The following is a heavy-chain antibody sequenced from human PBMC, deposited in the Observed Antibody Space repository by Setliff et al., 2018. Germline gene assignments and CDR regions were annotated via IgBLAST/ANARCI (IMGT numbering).Heavy chain of an antibody. V-gene: IGHV4-34*01. J-gene: IGHJ5*02. CDR3: ARGKGTWVLLRWFDP. Sequence: LSLTCAVYGGSFSGYYWSWIRQPPGKGLEWIGEINHSGSTNYNPSLKSRVTISVDTSKNQFSLKLSSVTAADTAVYYCARGKGTWVLLRWFDPWGQGTLVTVSS. CDR1: GGSFSGYY. D-gene: IGHD3-10*01. CDR2: INHSGST.